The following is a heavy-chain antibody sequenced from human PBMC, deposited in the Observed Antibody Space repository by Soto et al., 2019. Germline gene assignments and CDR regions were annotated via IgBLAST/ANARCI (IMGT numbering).Heavy chain of an antibody. CDR3: ARPYSSGWYVYYYGMDV. D-gene: IGHD6-19*01. CDR2: IWYDGSNK. CDR1: GFTFSSYG. J-gene: IGHJ6*02. Sequence: GGSLRLSCAASGFTFSSYGMHWVRQAPGKGLEWVAVIWYDGSNKYYADSVKGRFTISRDNSKNTLYLQMNSLRAEDTAVYYCARPYSSGWYVYYYGMDVWGQGTTVTVSS. V-gene: IGHV3-33*01.